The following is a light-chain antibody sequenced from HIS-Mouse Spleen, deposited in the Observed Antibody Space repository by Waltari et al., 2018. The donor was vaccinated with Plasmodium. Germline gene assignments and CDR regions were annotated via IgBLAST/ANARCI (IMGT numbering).Light chain of an antibody. V-gene: IGLV2-23*01. CDR3: CSYAGSRMV. J-gene: IGLJ2*01. CDR2: EGS. Sequence: QSALTQPASVSGSPGQSITISCTGTSSDVGCYNLVSWYQQHPGKAPKFMIYEGSKRPSGVSNRFSGSKSGNTASLTISGLQAEDEADYYCCSYAGSRMVFGGGTKLTVL. CDR1: SSDVGCYNL.